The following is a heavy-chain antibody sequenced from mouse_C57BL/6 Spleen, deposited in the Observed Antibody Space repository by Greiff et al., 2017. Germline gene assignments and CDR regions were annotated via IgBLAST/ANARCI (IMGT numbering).Heavy chain of an antibody. CDR3: GLIATVVSPPL. Sequence: VQLQQPGAELVRPGTSVKLSCKASGYTFTSYWMHWVKQRPGQGLEWIGVIDPSDSSPNYNQKFKGKATLTVDNSSSTAYMQLSSLTSEDSAVYYCGLIATVVSPPLWGQGTLVTVSA. D-gene: IGHD1-1*01. CDR1: GYTFTSYW. J-gene: IGHJ3*01. CDR2: IDPSDSSP. V-gene: IGHV1-59*01.